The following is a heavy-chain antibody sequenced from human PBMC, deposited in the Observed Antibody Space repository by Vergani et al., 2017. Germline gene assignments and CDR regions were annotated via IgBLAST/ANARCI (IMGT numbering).Heavy chain of an antibody. Sequence: QVQLVQSGAEVKKPGASVKVSCKASGYTFTSYAMHWVRQAPGKRLEWMGWINAGNGNTKYSQKFQGRVTITRDTSASTAYMELSSLRSEDTAVYYCARGRGLLWFGELSDDYWGQGTLVTVSS. CDR2: INAGNGNT. CDR1: GYTFTSYA. V-gene: IGHV1-3*01. CDR3: ARGRGLLWFGELSDDY. J-gene: IGHJ4*02. D-gene: IGHD3-10*01.